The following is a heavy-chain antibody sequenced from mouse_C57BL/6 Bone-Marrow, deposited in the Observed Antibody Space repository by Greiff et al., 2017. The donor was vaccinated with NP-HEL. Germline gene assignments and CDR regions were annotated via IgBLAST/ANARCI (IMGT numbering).Heavy chain of an antibody. V-gene: IGHV1-59*01. D-gene: IGHD4-1*01. CDR3: ARGKLGPFDY. J-gene: IGHJ2*01. Sequence: QVQLQQPGAELVRPGTSVKLSCKASGYTFTSYWMHWVKQRPGQGLEWIGVIDPSDSYTNYNQKFKGKATLTVDTSSSTAYMQISSLTSEDSAVYYCARGKLGPFDYWGQGTTLTVSS. CDR2: IDPSDSYT. CDR1: GYTFTSYW.